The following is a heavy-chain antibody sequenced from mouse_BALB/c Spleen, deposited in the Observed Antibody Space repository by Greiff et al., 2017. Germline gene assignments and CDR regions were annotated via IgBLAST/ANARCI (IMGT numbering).Heavy chain of an antibody. CDR2: ISYSGST. Sequence: VQLQQSGPGLVKPSQSLSLTCTVTGYSITSDYAWNWIRQFPGNKLEWMGYISYSGSTSYNPSLKSRISITRDTSKNQFFLQLNSVTTEDTATYYCARSTSKRAMDYWGQGTSVTVSS. J-gene: IGHJ4*01. CDR1: GYSITSDYA. V-gene: IGHV3-2*02. CDR3: ARSTSKRAMDY.